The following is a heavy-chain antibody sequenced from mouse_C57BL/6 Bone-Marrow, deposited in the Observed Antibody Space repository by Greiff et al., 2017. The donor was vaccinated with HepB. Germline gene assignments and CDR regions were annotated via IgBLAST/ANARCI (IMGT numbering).Heavy chain of an antibody. CDR2: ISYSGST. J-gene: IGHJ1*01. Sequence: EVKLQESGPGLAKPSQTLSLTCSVTGYSITSDYWNWIRKFPGNKLEYMGYISYSGSTYYNPSLKSRISITRDTSKNQYYLQLNSVTTEDTATYYCASFPMYSPPHWYFDVWGPGTTVTVSS. CDR3: ASFPMYSPPHWYFDV. V-gene: IGHV3-8*01. CDR1: GYSITSDY. D-gene: IGHD6-5*01.